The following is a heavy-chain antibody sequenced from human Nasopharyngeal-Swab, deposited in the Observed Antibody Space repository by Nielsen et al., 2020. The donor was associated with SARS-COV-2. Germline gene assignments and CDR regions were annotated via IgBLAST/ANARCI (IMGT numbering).Heavy chain of an antibody. CDR1: GSTFSSYG. Sequence: GGSLRLSCAASGSTFSSYGMHWVRQAPGKGLEWVAFIRYDGSNKYYADSVKGRFTISRDNSKNTLYLQMNSLRAEDTAVYYCAKDGDRDGYGDFCLDYWGQGTLVTVSS. D-gene: IGHD4-17*01. CDR3: AKDGDRDGYGDFCLDY. CDR2: IRYDGSNK. V-gene: IGHV3-30*02. J-gene: IGHJ4*02.